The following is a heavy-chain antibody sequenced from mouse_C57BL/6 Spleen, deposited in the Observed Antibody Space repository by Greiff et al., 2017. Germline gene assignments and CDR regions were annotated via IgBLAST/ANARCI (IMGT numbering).Heavy chain of an antibody. CDR2: IYPGSGST. CDR1: GYTFTSYW. Sequence: VQLQQPGAELVKPGASVKMSCKASGYTFTSYWITWVKQRPGQGLEWIGDIYPGSGSTKYNEKFKSKATLTVDTSSSTAYMQLSSLTSEDSAVYYCARGELWLRREAWFADWGQGTLVTVSA. CDR3: ARGELWLRREAWFAD. V-gene: IGHV1-55*01. J-gene: IGHJ3*01. D-gene: IGHD2-2*01.